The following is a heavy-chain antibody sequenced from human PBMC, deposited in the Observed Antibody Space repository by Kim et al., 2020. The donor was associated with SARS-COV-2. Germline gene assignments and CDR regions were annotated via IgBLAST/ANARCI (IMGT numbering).Heavy chain of an antibody. CDR1: GDSITSYSYY. J-gene: IGHJ4*02. Sequence: SETLSLTCTVSGDSITSYSYYWGCIRQPPGKGLAWIGSIYYSGSTQYNPSLKSRVTISIDTSKNQFSLNLGSVTAADTAVYYCARLYYYVCRSFRYHFDYWGQGTLVTVSS. D-gene: IGHD3-10*02. CDR2: IYYSGST. CDR3: ARLYYYVCRSFRYHFDY. V-gene: IGHV4-39*07.